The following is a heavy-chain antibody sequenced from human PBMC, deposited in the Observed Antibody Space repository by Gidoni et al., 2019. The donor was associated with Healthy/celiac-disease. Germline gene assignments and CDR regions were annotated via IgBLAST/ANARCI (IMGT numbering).Heavy chain of an antibody. V-gene: IGHV1-8*01. CDR1: GYTFTSYD. D-gene: IGHD2-8*01. CDR3: ASLYCTNGVCYDY. CDR2: MNPNSGNT. J-gene: IGHJ4*02. Sequence: QLQLVQPGAEVKQPGASVKVSCKASGYTFTSYDIKWVRQATGQGLEWMGWMNPNSGNTGYAQKFQGRVTMTRNTSISTAYMELSSLRSEDTAVYYCASLYCTNGVCYDYWGQGTLVTVAS.